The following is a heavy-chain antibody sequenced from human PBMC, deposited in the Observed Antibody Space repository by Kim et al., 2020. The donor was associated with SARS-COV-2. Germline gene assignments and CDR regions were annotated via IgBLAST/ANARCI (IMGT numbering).Heavy chain of an antibody. V-gene: IGHV3-48*02. CDR2: TSSSDSPI. D-gene: IGHD1-1*01. CDR1: GFSFRSYS. J-gene: IGHJ6*02. Sequence: GGSLRLSCAASGFSFRSYSMNWVRQAPGKGLEWVSYTSSSDSPIHYADSVKGRFTISRDNAKNSLYLQMNSLRDEDTAVYHCARGAELDVWGQGTTVTVSS. CDR3: ARGAELDV.